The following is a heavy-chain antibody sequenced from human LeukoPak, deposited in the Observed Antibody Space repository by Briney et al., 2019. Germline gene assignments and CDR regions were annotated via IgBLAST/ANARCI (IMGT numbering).Heavy chain of an antibody. D-gene: IGHD2-2*01. CDR3: AKFFLRYQHFDY. CDR1: GFTFSSYA. CDR2: ISGSGGST. Sequence: GGSLRLSCAASGFTFSSYAMSWVRQAPGKGLEWVSAISGSGGSTYYADSVKGRFTISRDNSKNTLYLQMNGLRAEDTAVYYCAKFFLRYQHFDYWGQGTLVTVSS. J-gene: IGHJ4*02. V-gene: IGHV3-23*01.